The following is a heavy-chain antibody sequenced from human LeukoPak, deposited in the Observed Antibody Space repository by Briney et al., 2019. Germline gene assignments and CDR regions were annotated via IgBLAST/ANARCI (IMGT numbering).Heavy chain of an antibody. D-gene: IGHD3-22*01. J-gene: IGHJ4*02. CDR2: ISYDGSNK. Sequence: GGSLRLSCAASGFTFSNYAMHWVRQAPGKGLEWVAVISYDGSNKYYTDSVKGRFTISGDSSKNTLYLQMNSLRAEDTAVYYCARDALRTYSSGYPYYFDYWGQGTLVTVSS. CDR3: ARDALRTYSSGYPYYFDY. CDR1: GFTFSNYA. V-gene: IGHV3-30*04.